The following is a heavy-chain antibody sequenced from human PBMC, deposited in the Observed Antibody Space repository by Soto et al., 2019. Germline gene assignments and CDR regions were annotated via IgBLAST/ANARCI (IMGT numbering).Heavy chain of an antibody. D-gene: IGHD3-3*01. CDR1: GFTFSSYA. CDR2: ISGSGGST. Sequence: GGSLRLSCAASGFTFSSYAMSWVRQAPGKGLEWVSAISGSGGSTYYADSVKGRFTISRDNSKNTLYLQMNSLRAEDTAVYYCAKDQGFLEWFNDAFDIWGQGTMVTVSS. V-gene: IGHV3-23*01. J-gene: IGHJ3*02. CDR3: AKDQGFLEWFNDAFDI.